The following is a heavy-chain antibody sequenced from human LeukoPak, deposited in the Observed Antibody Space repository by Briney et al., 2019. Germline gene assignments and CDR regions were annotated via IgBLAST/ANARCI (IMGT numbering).Heavy chain of an antibody. Sequence: GGPLRLSLEGPGFRFSGYWRPWVPQPPGRGLGWVHRFQGDKRSASYGDSVKGRFTISKDNAKNILYLQMDGLRVEDTAVYYCVRGHVGTIFGVIPVNPLGYWGQGTLVTVSS. CDR3: VRGHVGTIFGVIPVNPLGY. J-gene: IGHJ4*02. CDR1: GFRFSGYW. D-gene: IGHD3-3*01. V-gene: IGHV3-74*01. CDR2: FQGDKRSA.